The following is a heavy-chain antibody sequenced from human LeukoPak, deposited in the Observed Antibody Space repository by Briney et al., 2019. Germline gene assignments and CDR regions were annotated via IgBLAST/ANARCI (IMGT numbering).Heavy chain of an antibody. CDR3: ARHRVSEHGYLGWFDP. CDR2: IYYSGST. CDR1: GGSIGSSSYY. D-gene: IGHD3-16*01. V-gene: IGHV4-39*01. J-gene: IGHJ5*02. Sequence: PSETLSLTCTVSGGSIGSSSYYWGWIRRPPGKGLEWIGSIYYSGSTYYNPSLKSRFTMSVDTSKTHFSLKLNSVTAADTAIYYCARHRVSEHGYLGWFDPWGQGTLVTVSS.